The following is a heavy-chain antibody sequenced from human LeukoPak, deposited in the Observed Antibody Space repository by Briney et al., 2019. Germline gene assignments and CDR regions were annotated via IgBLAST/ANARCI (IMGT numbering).Heavy chain of an antibody. V-gene: IGHV3-23*01. D-gene: IGHD2/OR15-2a*01. CDR2: IGGSGGDT. CDR3: ARDTFRGRFDY. CDR1: GFTFSNYA. Sequence: GGSLRLSCVVSGFTFSNYAMTWVRQAPGKGLEWVSSIGGSGGDTHYADSVKGRFTISRDNFKNTLYLQMNSLRDEDTAVYYCARDTFRGRFDYWGQGTLVTVSS. J-gene: IGHJ4*02.